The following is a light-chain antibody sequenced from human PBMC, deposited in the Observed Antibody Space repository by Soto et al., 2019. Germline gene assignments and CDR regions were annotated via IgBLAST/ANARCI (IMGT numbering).Light chain of an antibody. CDR3: HQRTNWPPTPT. Sequence: DIQLTQSPSFLSASVGDRVTITCRASQGISSNLAWYQQKPGKAPKLLIYTASTLQSGVPSRFSGSGSGTEFTLTISSLQPEDFATYYCHQRTNWPPTPTFGGGTKVEIK. CDR1: QGISSN. J-gene: IGKJ4*01. V-gene: IGKV1-9*01. CDR2: TAS.